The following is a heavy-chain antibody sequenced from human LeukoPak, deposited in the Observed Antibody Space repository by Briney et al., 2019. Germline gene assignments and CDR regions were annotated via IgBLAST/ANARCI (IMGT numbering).Heavy chain of an antibody. Sequence: GGSLSLSCAASGFTFDDYAMHWVRQAPGKGLEWVSGISWNSGSIGYADSVKGRFTISRDNAKNSLYLQMNSLRAEDTAVYYCAREDIVLMVYATVAFDIWGQGTMVTVSS. CDR1: GFTFDDYA. J-gene: IGHJ3*02. V-gene: IGHV3-9*01. D-gene: IGHD2-8*01. CDR3: AREDIVLMVYATVAFDI. CDR2: ISWNSGSI.